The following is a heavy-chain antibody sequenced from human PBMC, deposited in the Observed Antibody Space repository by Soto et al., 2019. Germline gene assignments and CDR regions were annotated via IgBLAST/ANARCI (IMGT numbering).Heavy chain of an antibody. V-gene: IGHV4-39*01. CDR1: GGSISSSSYY. D-gene: IGHD6-19*01. J-gene: IGHJ4*02. CDR3: ARRTVNIRTFYSGLKTHCFDY. Sequence: QLQLQESGPGLVKPSETLSLTCAVSGGSISSSSYYWGWIRQPPGQGLEWIGSIYYSGSTYYTPSLQGRVAISVDTSKNQFCLKLNSVTAADTAVYYCARRTVNIRTFYSGLKTHCFDYWGQGTLVTVSS. CDR2: IYYSGST.